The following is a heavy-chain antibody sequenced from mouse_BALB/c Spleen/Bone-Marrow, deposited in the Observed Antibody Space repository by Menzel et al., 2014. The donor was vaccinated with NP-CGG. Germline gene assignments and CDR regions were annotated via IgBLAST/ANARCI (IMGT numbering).Heavy chain of an antibody. Sequence: DVHLVESGGGLVQPGGSRKVSCAASGFTFTSFGMHWVRQAPEKGLEWVAYISSGSSTIYYADTVMGRFAISRDKPKNTLFLQKTSLRSEDAGVYYCGRSGGRSGYFDYWGQGTTLTVSS. D-gene: IGHD1-1*02. CDR2: ISSGSSTI. V-gene: IGHV5-17*02. CDR3: GRSGGRSGYFDY. CDR1: GFTFTSFG. J-gene: IGHJ2*01.